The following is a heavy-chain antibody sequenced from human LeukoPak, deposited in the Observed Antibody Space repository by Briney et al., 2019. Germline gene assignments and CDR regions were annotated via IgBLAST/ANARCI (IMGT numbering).Heavy chain of an antibody. J-gene: IGHJ5*02. Sequence: GGSLRLSCAASGFTFSSYAMSWVRQAPGKGLEWVSAISGSGGSTYYADSVKGRFTISRDNSKNTLYLQMNSVRAEDTAVYYCAKEHCSSTSCYYNWFDPWGQGTLVTVSS. CDR1: GFTFSSYA. CDR3: AKEHCSSTSCYYNWFDP. D-gene: IGHD2-2*01. CDR2: ISGSGGST. V-gene: IGHV3-23*01.